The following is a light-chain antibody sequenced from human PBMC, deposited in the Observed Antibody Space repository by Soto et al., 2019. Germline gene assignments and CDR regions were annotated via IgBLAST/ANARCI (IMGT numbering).Light chain of an antibody. V-gene: IGLV1-40*01. CDR1: SSNFGAGND. CDR2: GNN. CDR3: QSYDSSLRGYV. J-gene: IGLJ1*01. Sequence: QTVVTQPPSVSGAPGQRVTISCTGSSSNFGAGNDVQWYQQLPGTAPKLHIFGNNNRPSGVPDRFSGSKSGTSASLAISGLQAEDEADYYCQSYDSSLRGYVFGTGTKLTVL.